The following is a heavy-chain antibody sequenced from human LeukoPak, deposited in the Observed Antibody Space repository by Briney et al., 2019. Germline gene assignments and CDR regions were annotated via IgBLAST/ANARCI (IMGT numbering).Heavy chain of an antibody. Sequence: GGSLRLSCSDSGFTLSSYWIHWVRQAPGKGLVWVSRINSDGSITTYADSVKGRFTISRDNAENTLYLQMNSLRAEDTAVYYCAKDHDDYYGSGEALMLDCLGQGTLVSVCS. CDR3: AKDHDDYYGSGEALMLDC. D-gene: IGHD3-10*01. J-gene: IGHJ4*02. V-gene: IGHV3-74*03. CDR2: INSDGSIT. CDR1: GFTLSSYW.